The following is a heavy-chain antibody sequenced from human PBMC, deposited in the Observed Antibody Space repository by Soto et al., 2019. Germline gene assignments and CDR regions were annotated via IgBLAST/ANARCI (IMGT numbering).Heavy chain of an antibody. CDR1: GYTFTSYD. D-gene: IGHD1-7*01. CDR2: MNPNNGNT. Sequence: QVQLVQSGAEVKKPGASEKVSCKASGYTFTSYDINWVRQATGQGLEWMGWMNPNNGNTGYAQKFQGRVTMTRNTAISTAYMELSSLRSEDTAVYYWARLRRHNWNYAGGDYYYYIDVWGKGTTVTVSS. J-gene: IGHJ6*03. CDR3: ARLRRHNWNYAGGDYYYYIDV. V-gene: IGHV1-8*01.